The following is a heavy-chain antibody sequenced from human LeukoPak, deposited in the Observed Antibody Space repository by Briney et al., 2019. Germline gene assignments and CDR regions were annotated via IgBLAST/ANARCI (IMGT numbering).Heavy chain of an antibody. J-gene: IGHJ4*02. CDR2: IIPILGIA. Sequence: ASVKVSCKASGGTFNSYAISWVRQAPGQGLEWMGRIIPILGIANYAQKFQGRVTITADKSTSTAYMELSSLRSEDTAVYYCARVNSYGSWDYWGQGTLVTVSS. D-gene: IGHD5-18*01. V-gene: IGHV1-69*04. CDR1: GGTFNSYA. CDR3: ARVNSYGSWDY.